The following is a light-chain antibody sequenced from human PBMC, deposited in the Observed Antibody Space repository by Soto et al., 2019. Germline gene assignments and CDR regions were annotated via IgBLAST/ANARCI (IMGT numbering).Light chain of an antibody. CDR1: SSDVGGYNY. Sequence: LTQPASVSGSPGQSITISCTGTSSDVGGYNYVSWYQQHSGKAPKLMIYDVSNRPSGVSNRFSGSKSGNTASLTISGLQAEDEADYYCGTYTSSSTLYVFGTGTKVTVL. J-gene: IGLJ1*01. V-gene: IGLV2-14*01. CDR3: GTYTSSSTLYV. CDR2: DVS.